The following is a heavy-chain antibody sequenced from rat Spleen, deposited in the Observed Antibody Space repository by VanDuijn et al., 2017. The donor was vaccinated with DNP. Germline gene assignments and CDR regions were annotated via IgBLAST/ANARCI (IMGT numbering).Heavy chain of an antibody. CDR1: GFSLTSNS. V-gene: IGHV2-1*01. D-gene: IGHD1-2*01. CDR3: ARAYYSSQIPFTMFVMDA. J-gene: IGHJ4*01. CDR2: IWGDGST. Sequence: QVQLKESGPGLVQPSQTLSLTCTVSGFSLTSNSVHWVRQPPGKGLEWMGGIWGDGSTDYNSALKSRLSISRDTSKSQVFLKMNSLQTEDTATYYCARAYYSSQIPFTMFVMDAWGQGTSVTVSS.